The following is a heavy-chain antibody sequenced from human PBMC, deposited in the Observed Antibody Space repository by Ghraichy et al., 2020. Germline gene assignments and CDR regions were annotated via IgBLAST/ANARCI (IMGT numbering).Heavy chain of an antibody. CDR1: GFTFSSYW. J-gene: IGHJ4*02. CDR2: INSDGSST. V-gene: IGHV3-74*01. CDR3: ARGRRASYSLDY. Sequence: GGSLRLSCAASGFTFSSYWMHWVRQAPGKGLVWVSRINSDGSSTNYADSVKGRFTISRDNAKNTLHLQMNSLRAEDTAMFYCARGRRASYSLDYWGQGTLVTVSS. D-gene: IGHD1-26*01.